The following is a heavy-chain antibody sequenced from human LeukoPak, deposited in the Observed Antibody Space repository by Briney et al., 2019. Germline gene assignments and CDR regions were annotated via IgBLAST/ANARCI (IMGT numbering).Heavy chain of an antibody. Sequence: SGGSLRLSCAASGFTVSSNYMSWVRQAPGKGLEWVSVIYSGGSTYYADSVKGRFTISRDNSKNTLYLQMNSLRAEDTAVYYCARLIAAAGYSYYYMDVWGKGTTVTISS. D-gene: IGHD6-13*01. J-gene: IGHJ6*03. V-gene: IGHV3-53*01. CDR3: ARLIAAAGYSYYYMDV. CDR2: IYSGGST. CDR1: GFTVSSNY.